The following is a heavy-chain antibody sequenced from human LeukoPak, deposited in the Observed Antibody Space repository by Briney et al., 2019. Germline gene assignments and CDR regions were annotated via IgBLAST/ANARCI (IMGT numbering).Heavy chain of an antibody. CDR1: GYTFTSYD. D-gene: IGHD2-2*01. CDR2: MNPNSGNT. CDR3: ARQVSDIVVVPAANYYYYYMDV. Sequence: ASVKVSCKASGYTFTSYDINWVRQATGQGLEWMGWMNPNSGNTGYAQKFQGRVTMTTDTSTSTAYMELRSLRSDDTAVYYCARQVSDIVVVPAANYYYYYMDVWGKGTTVTVSS. J-gene: IGHJ6*03. V-gene: IGHV1-8*02.